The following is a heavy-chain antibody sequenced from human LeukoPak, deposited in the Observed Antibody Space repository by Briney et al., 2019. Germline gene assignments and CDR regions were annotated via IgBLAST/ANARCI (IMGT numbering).Heavy chain of an antibody. J-gene: IGHJ5*02. Sequence: SETLSLTCTVSGASINSISYYWGWVRQPPGKGLEWIGNIYYSGSTYYNPSLKSRITISVDASKNQFSLKLSSVTAADTAVYYCASTAVAGKYNWFDPWGQGTLVTVSS. CDR3: ASTAVAGKYNWFDP. CDR2: IYYSGST. V-gene: IGHV4-39*07. CDR1: GASINSISYY. D-gene: IGHD6-19*01.